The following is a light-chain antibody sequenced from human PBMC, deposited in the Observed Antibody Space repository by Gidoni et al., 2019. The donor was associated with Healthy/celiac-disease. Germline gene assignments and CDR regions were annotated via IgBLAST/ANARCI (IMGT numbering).Light chain of an antibody. CDR2: GAS. V-gene: IGKV3-15*01. CDR3: QQYNNWPPWT. J-gene: IGKJ1*01. Sequence: EIVMTQSPATLSASPGERATLSCRASQSVSSNLAWYQQKPGQAPRLLIYGASTRATGIPARFSGSGSGKEFTLTISSLQSEDFAVYYCQQYNNWPPWTFGQGTKVEIK. CDR1: QSVSSN.